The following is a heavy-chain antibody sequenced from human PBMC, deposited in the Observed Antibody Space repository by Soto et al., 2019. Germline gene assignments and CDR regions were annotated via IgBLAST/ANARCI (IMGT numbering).Heavy chain of an antibody. Sequence: QVQGMQSGAEVKKPGDSVKVSCKTPGYIFSDYGINWVRQAPGQGREWMGWISGYSGNANLAKKFQGRVTMTTDKSTRTAYMELRRLRSDDTAVYYCAKRTSGTTWGESGYWGQGTLVTVSS. CDR1: GYIFSDYG. D-gene: IGHD4-17*01. V-gene: IGHV1-18*04. CDR3: AKRTSGTTWGESGY. CDR2: ISGYSGNA. J-gene: IGHJ4*02.